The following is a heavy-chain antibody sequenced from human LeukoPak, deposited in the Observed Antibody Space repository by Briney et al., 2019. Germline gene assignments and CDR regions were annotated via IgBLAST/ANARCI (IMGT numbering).Heavy chain of an antibody. J-gene: IGHJ5*02. Sequence: SETLSLTCAVSGGSISSRNWWSWVRQPPGKGLEWIGEIYHSGSTNYNPSLKSRVTISVDKSKNQFSLKLSSVTAADTAVYYCASANGDYSNWFDPWGQGTLVTVSS. CDR2: IYHSGST. CDR3: ASANGDYSNWFDP. CDR1: GGSISSRNW. V-gene: IGHV4-4*02. D-gene: IGHD4-17*01.